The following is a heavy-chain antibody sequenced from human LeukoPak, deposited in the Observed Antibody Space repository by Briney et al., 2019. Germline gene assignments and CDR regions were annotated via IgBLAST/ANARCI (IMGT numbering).Heavy chain of an antibody. V-gene: IGHV4-59*08. Sequence: SETLSLTCTVFGGSISSYYWSWIRQPPGKGLEWIGYIYNSGRPNYNPSLKSRVTISIDASKDQFSLNLSSVTAADTAVYYCARHGSGWSFGHWGQGALVTVSS. CDR2: IYNSGRP. D-gene: IGHD6-19*01. CDR1: GGSISSYY. CDR3: ARHGSGWSFGH. J-gene: IGHJ4*02.